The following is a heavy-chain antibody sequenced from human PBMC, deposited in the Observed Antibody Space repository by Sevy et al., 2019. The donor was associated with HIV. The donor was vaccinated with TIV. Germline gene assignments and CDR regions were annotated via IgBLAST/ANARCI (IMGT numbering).Heavy chain of an antibody. V-gene: IGHV1-18*01. D-gene: IGHD1-26*01. CDR1: GYTFTSYG. Sequence: ASVKVSCKASGYTFTSYGISSVRQVPGQGLEWMGWISAYNGNTNYAQKLQGRVTMTTDTSTSTAYMELRSLRSDDTAVYYCASHREEWEPRGAFDIWGQGTMVTVSS. CDR3: ASHREEWEPRGAFDI. J-gene: IGHJ3*02. CDR2: ISAYNGNT.